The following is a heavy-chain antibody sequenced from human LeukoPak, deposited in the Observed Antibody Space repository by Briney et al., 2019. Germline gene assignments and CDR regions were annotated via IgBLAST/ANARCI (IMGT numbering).Heavy chain of an antibody. D-gene: IGHD2-2*01. Sequence: SETLSLTCTVSGGSISSYYWSWIRQPAGKGLEWIGRIYTSGSTNYNPSLKSRVTMSVDTSKNQFSLKLSSVTAADTAVYYCARGRNYCSSTSCYRGMGFDYWGQGTLVTVSS. CDR3: ARGRNYCSSTSCYRGMGFDY. V-gene: IGHV4-4*07. CDR1: GGSISSYY. J-gene: IGHJ4*02. CDR2: IYTSGST.